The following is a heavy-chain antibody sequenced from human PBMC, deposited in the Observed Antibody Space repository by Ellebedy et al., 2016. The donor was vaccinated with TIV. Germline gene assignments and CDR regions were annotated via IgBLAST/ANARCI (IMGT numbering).Heavy chain of an antibody. Sequence: GESLKISXAASGFTFSSYTMRWVRQAPGKGLEWVSDISGSGGGTYYADSVKGRFTISRDSSKNTLYLQMNTLRAEDTALYYCAKDILRWAFDYWGQGTLVTVSS. CDR1: GFTFSSYT. J-gene: IGHJ4*02. CDR3: AKDILRWAFDY. V-gene: IGHV3-23*01. CDR2: ISGSGGGT. D-gene: IGHD4-23*01.